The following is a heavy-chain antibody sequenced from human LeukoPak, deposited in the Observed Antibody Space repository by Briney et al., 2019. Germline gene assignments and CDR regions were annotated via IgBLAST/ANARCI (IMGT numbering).Heavy chain of an antibody. Sequence: SQTLSLTCTVSGGSISSGSYYWSWIRQPAGKGLEWIGRIYTNGSTNYNPSLKSRVTISVDTSKNQFSLKLSSVTAADTAVYYCARQSGGFCSSTSCYNDYWGQGTLVTVSS. CDR3: ARQSGGFCSSTSCYNDY. D-gene: IGHD2-2*02. V-gene: IGHV4-61*02. CDR2: IYTNGST. CDR1: GGSISSGSYY. J-gene: IGHJ4*02.